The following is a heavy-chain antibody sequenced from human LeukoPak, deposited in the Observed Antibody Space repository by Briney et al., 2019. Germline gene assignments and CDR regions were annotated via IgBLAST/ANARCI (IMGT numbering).Heavy chain of an antibody. Sequence: GGPLRLSCTASGFTLSNYGMHWVRQAPGKGLEWVALIRSDGSNKDYADSVKGRFSISRDNSKNTLYLQMNSLRPEDTAVYYCAKDRPCTSCYLGWFDPWGQGTLVTVSS. CDR1: GFTLSNYG. CDR2: IRSDGSNK. V-gene: IGHV3-30*02. J-gene: IGHJ5*02. D-gene: IGHD2-2*01. CDR3: AKDRPCTSCYLGWFDP.